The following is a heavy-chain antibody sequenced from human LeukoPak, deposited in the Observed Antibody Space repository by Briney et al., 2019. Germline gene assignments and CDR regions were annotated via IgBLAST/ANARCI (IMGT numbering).Heavy chain of an antibody. CDR3: ARNDYYDSSGYYPFDY. D-gene: IGHD3-22*01. J-gene: IGHJ4*02. Sequence: SETLSLTCTVSGGSISSYYWSWIRQPPGKGLEWIGYIYYSGSTNYNPSLKSRVTISVDTSKHQFSLNLSSVTAADTAVYYCARNDYYDSSGYYPFDYWGQGTLVTVSS. V-gene: IGHV4-59*08. CDR1: GGSISSYY. CDR2: IYYSGST.